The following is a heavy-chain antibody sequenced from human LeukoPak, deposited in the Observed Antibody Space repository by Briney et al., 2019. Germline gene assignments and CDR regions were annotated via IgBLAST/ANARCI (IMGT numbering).Heavy chain of an antibody. CDR2: IYYSGST. D-gene: IGHD1-1*01. CDR1: GGSVSSSRYY. Sequence: SETLSLTCTVSGGSVSSSRYYWGWIRQPPGKGLEWIGNIYYSGSTYYNPSLKSRITMSVDTSKNQFSLKLSSVTAADTAVYYCVSGYWDDPISTDYWGQGTLVTVSS. V-gene: IGHV4-39*01. J-gene: IGHJ4*02. CDR3: VSGYWDDPISTDY.